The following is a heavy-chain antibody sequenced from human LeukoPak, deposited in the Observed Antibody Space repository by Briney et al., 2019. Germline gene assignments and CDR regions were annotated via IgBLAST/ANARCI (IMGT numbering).Heavy chain of an antibody. J-gene: IGHJ4*02. V-gene: IGHV1-24*01. CDR2: FDPEDGET. CDR3: ATAAYYYDSSGYREFDY. D-gene: IGHD3-22*01. Sequence: ASVKVSCKVSGYTLTELSMHWVRRAPGKGLEWMGGFDPEDGETIYAQKFQGRVTMTEDTSTDTAYMELSSLRSEDTAVYYCATAAYYYDSSGYREFDYWGQGTLVTVSS. CDR1: GYTLTELS.